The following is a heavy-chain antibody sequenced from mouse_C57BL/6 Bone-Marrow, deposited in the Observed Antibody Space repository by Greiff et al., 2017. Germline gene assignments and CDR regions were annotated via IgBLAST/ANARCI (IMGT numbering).Heavy chain of an antibody. V-gene: IGHV1-39*01. J-gene: IGHJ4*01. CDR2: INPNIGTT. CDR3: ARGYDYDYAMDY. Sequence: VQLQQSGPELVKPGASVKISCKASVNSFPDSTLNWVNQSNGKSLEWIGVINPNIGTTSYNQKFKGKATLTVDQSSSTAYMQLNSLTSEDSAVYYCARGYDYDYAMDYWGQGTSVTVSS. D-gene: IGHD2-4*01. CDR1: VNSFPDST.